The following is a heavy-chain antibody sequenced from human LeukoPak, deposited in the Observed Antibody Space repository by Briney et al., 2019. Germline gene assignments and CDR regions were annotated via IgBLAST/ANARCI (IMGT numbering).Heavy chain of an antibody. J-gene: IGHJ4*02. V-gene: IGHV3-23*01. CDR3: ATPRGH. CDR1: GFTFSSYA. Sequence: PGGSLRLSCAASGFTFSSYAMSWVRQAPGKGLEWVSTITSGGADTYYADSIKGRFTVSRDNSKNTLYLQMNSLRAEDTAVYYCATPRGHWGQGTLVTVSS. CDR2: ITSGGADT. D-gene: IGHD3-16*01.